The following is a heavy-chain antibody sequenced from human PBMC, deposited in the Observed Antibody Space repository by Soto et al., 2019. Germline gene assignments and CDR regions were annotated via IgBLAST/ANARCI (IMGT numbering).Heavy chain of an antibody. Sequence: QITLKESGPTLVKPTQTLTLTCTFSGFSLSTSGVGVGWIRQTPGKALEWLALIYWDDDKRYSPSLNSRLTITNDTSKTQVVLTTTNMDPVDTATYYCTYSRYTGSGVDYWGQGTLVTVSS. D-gene: IGHD3-10*01. CDR3: TYSRYTGSGVDY. J-gene: IGHJ4*02. V-gene: IGHV2-5*02. CDR2: IYWDDDK. CDR1: GFSLSTSGVG.